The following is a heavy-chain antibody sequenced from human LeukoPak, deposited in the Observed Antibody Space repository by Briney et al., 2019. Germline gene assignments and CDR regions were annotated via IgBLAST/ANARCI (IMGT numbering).Heavy chain of an antibody. J-gene: IGHJ4*02. CDR1: GFTFSSYG. CDR3: ARDQYYDSSGYYWSDY. CDR2: ISYDGSNK. D-gene: IGHD3-22*01. V-gene: IGHV3-30*03. Sequence: GRSLRLSCAASGFTFSSYGMHWVRQAPGKGLEWVAVISYDGSNKYYADSVKGRFTISRDNSKNTLYLQMNSLRAEDTAVYYCARDQYYDSSGYYWSDYWGQGTLVTVSS.